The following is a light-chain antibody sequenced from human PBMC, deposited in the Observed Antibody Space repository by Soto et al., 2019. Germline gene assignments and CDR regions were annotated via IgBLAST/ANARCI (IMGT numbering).Light chain of an antibody. CDR3: QQYDVIPV. V-gene: IGKV1-33*01. Sequence: DIQMTQSPSTLSASVGDRVTITCRASQSIKNWLAWYQQKPGEAPNLLIYDASTLQAGVPSRFTGSGSGTIFTFTITRLQPEDVATYYCQQYDVIPVFGPGTKVQLK. J-gene: IGKJ3*01. CDR2: DAS. CDR1: QSIKNW.